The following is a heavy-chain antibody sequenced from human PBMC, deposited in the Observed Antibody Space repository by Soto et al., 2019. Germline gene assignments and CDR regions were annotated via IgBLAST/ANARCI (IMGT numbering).Heavy chain of an antibody. Sequence: QVQLVQSGAEVKKPGASVKVSCKAFGSTFTSYDINWVRQATGQGLEWMGWMNPNSGNTGYAQKFQGRVTMTRNTSISTAYMELSSLRSEDTAVYYCARRGYSSSWYYYYYYGMDVWGQGTTVTVSS. V-gene: IGHV1-8*01. CDR2: MNPNSGNT. D-gene: IGHD6-13*01. CDR1: GSTFTSYD. CDR3: ARRGYSSSWYYYYYYGMDV. J-gene: IGHJ6*02.